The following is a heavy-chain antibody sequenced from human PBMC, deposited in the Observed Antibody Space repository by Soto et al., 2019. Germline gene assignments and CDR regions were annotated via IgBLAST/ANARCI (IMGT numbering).Heavy chain of an antibody. D-gene: IGHD6-6*01. J-gene: IGHJ5*01. Sequence: DTVSHSYTGSCVSIPNYYWTSIRQTPGKGLEWIGYVYYTGSTNYNTSLKSRVHISIDTSKNEFYLNLTSVTAAETAIYYFARVLPRRHSQSSFASWGHGTLVTVSS. CDR2: VYYTGST. V-gene: IGHV4-59*12. CDR1: CVSIPNYY. CDR3: ARVLPRRHSQSSFAS.